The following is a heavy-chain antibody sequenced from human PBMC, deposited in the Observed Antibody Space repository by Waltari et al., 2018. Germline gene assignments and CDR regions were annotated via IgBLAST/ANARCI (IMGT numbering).Heavy chain of an antibody. CDR3: ARDKVGSADY. J-gene: IGHJ4*02. V-gene: IGHV3-64*01. Sequence: LVQPGGSLRLSCAASGFTFSTYAMHWVRQAPGKGLEYVSSITSNGDTTYYANSVTGRFTISRDNSKDTLYLQMGSLRVDDMAVYYCARDKVGSADYWGQGTLVTVSS. CDR1: GFTFSTYA. D-gene: IGHD1-26*01. CDR2: ITSNGDTT.